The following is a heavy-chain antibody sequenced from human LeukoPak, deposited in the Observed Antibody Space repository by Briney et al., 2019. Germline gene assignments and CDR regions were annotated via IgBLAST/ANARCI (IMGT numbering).Heavy chain of an antibody. V-gene: IGHV4-59*01. J-gene: IGHJ6*03. CDR1: GDSISSYY. CDR3: ARASFYYDSSGYPRYYMDV. CDR2: IYYSGST. D-gene: IGHD3-22*01. Sequence: SETLSLTCTVSGDSISSYYWSWIRQPPGKGLEWIGYIYYSGSTDYNPSLKSRVTISVDTSKNQFSLKLSSVTAADTAVYYCARASFYYDSSGYPRYYMDVWGKGTTVTVSS.